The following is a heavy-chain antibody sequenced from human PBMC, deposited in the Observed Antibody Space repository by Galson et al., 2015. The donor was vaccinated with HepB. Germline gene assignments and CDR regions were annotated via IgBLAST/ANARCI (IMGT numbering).Heavy chain of an antibody. CDR1: GFTFSSYS. Sequence: SLRLSCAASGFTFSSYSMNWVRQAPGKGLEWVSSISSSSSYIYYADSVKGRFTISRDNAKNSLYLQMNSLRAEDTAVYYCARDVSPAALNYFDYWGQGTLVTVSS. V-gene: IGHV3-21*01. D-gene: IGHD2-2*01. J-gene: IGHJ4*02. CDR3: ARDVSPAALNYFDY. CDR2: ISSSSSYI.